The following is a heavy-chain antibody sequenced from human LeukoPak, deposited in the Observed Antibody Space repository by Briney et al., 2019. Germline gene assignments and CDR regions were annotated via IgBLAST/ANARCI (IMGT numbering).Heavy chain of an antibody. Sequence: SETLSLTCIVSGGSISSYYWSWIRQPPGKGLEWIGYIYKRGSTNYNPSLKSRVAISVDTSKNQFSLKLSSVTAADTAVYYCAIDRPGIAVAGDGFDIWGQGTMVTVSS. J-gene: IGHJ3*02. CDR1: GGSISSYY. V-gene: IGHV4-59*01. D-gene: IGHD6-19*01. CDR2: IYKRGST. CDR3: AIDRPGIAVAGDGFDI.